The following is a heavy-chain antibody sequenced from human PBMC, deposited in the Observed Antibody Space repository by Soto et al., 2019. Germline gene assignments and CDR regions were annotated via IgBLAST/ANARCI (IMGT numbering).Heavy chain of an antibody. CDR2: IWYDGSNK. D-gene: IGHD6-19*01. V-gene: IGHV3-33*01. J-gene: IGHJ6*02. CDR1: GFTFSGHA. Sequence: QVQLVESGGGVAQPGRSLRLSCTVSGFTFSGHAMQWVRQAPGKGLEWVTQIWYDGSNKYYAESVKGQFTISRDNSKNTLYLQMNSMRVEDTAVYYCARDGQGLAPYALDVWGQGTSVTVSS. CDR3: ARDGQGLAPYALDV.